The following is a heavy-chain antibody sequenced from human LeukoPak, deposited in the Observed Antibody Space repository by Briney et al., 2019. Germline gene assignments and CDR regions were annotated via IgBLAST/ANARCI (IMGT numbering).Heavy chain of an antibody. J-gene: IGHJ4*02. CDR1: GFTFNLYA. D-gene: IGHD6-19*01. CDR2: ITGSGGST. CDR3: ANSKVADSHY. Sequence: GGSLRLSCTASGFTFNLYAMTWVRQAPGKGLEWVSAITGSGGSTYYADSVKGRFTISRDNSKNTVYLQMNSLRVDDTAVYYCANSKVADSHYWGQGTRVTVSS. V-gene: IGHV3-23*01.